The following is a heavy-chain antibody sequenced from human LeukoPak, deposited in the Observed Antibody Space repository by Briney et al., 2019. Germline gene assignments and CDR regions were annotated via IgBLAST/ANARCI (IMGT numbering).Heavy chain of an antibody. CDR1: GYTFTGYY. D-gene: IGHD3-9*01. J-gene: IGHJ3*02. V-gene: IGHV1-2*02. CDR2: INPNSGGT. CDR3: ARTDYDILTGYYMTAFDI. Sequence: GASVKVSCKASGYTFTGYYMHWVRQAPGQGLEWMGWINPNSGGTNYAQKFQGRVTMTRDTSISTAYMELSRLRSDDTAACYCARTDYDILTGYYMTAFDIWGQGTMVTVSS.